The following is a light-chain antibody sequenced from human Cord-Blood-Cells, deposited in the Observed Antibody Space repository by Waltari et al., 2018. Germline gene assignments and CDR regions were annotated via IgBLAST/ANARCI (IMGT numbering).Light chain of an antibody. V-gene: IGLV1-44*01. CDR3: AAWDDSLNGVV. CDR2: SNH. Sequence: QSVLTQPPSASGTPGQRVSIPCSGSSSNIGRNPVNWYQQLPGTAPKRLIYSNHQRPSGVPDRFSGSKSGTSASLAISGLQSEDEADYYCAAWDDSLNGVVFGGGTKLTVL. CDR1: SSNIGRNP. J-gene: IGLJ2*01.